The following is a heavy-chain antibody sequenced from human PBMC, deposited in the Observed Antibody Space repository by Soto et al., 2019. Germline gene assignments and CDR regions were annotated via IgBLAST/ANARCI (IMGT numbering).Heavy chain of an antibody. V-gene: IGHV3-23*01. CDR1: GFTFSSYA. J-gene: IGHJ3*02. Sequence: PGGSLRLSCAASGFTFSSYAMSWVRQAPGKGLEWVSAISGSGGSTYYADSVKGRFTISRDNSKNTLYLQMNSLRAEDTAVYYCAATGGLRYFDWLLGGAFDIWGQGTMVTVSS. CDR3: AATGGLRYFDWLLGGAFDI. CDR2: ISGSGGST. D-gene: IGHD3-9*01.